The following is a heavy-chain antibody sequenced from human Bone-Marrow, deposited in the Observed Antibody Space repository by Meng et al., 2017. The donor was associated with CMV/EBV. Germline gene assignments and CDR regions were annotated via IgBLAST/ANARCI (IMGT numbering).Heavy chain of an antibody. J-gene: IGHJ6*02. CDR3: AGGFERDYYYYVVDV. Sequence: GESLKISCAASGFTFSDYYMTWIRQAPGKGLEWLSYISGSARTIHHADSLGGRFTMSRDNGNNSLYLEMTSLRVEDTAVYYCAGGFERDYYYYVVDVWGQGTTVTVSS. D-gene: IGHD3-3*01. CDR1: GFTFSDYY. CDR2: ISGSARTI. V-gene: IGHV3-11*04.